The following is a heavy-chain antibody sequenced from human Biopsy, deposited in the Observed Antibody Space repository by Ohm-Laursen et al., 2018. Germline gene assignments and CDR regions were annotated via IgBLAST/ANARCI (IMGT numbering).Heavy chain of an antibody. J-gene: IGHJ4*02. CDR3: ASRLYGPNPIDY. CDR1: GGSIRSDY. Sequence: PSDTLSLACTVSGGSIRSDYWSWIRQSPRKGLEWIGHISGRGATNYNPSLRGRVTISVDTSKNQFSLKLSSVTAADTAVYYCASRLYGPNPIDYWGQGTLVTVSS. D-gene: IGHD2-8*01. V-gene: IGHV4-59*07. CDR2: ISGRGAT.